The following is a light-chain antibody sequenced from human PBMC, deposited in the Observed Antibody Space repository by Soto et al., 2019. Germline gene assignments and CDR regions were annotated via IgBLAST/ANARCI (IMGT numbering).Light chain of an antibody. Sequence: ELVLTQSPATLSLSPGERATLSCRASQSVSSSLAWYQKKPGQAPRLLIYDASNRATGIPARFSVSGSGTDFTLTISSLEPEDWAVYYCQQRSNWPLTFGGGTKVEIK. V-gene: IGKV3-11*01. J-gene: IGKJ4*01. CDR2: DAS. CDR3: QQRSNWPLT. CDR1: QSVSSS.